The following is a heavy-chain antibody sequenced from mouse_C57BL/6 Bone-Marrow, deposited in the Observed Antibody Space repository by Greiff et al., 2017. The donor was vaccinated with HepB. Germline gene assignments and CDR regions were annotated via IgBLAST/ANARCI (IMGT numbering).Heavy chain of an antibody. CDR3: AREGNSYAMDY. D-gene: IGHD2-1*01. CDR1: GYTFTSYW. CDR2: INPSNGGT. V-gene: IGHV1-53*01. Sequence: LVESGTELVKPGASVKLSCKASGYTFTSYWMHWVKQRPGQGLEWIGNINPSNGGTNYNEKFKSKATLTVDKSSSTAYMQLSSLTSEDSAVYYCAREGNSYAMDYWGQGTSVTVSS. J-gene: IGHJ4*01.